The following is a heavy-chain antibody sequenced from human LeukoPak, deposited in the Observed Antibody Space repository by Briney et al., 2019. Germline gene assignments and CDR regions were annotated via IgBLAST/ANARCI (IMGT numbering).Heavy chain of an antibody. CDR2: ISYDGSNK. V-gene: IGHV3-30*18. CDR1: GFTFSSCG. J-gene: IGHJ4*02. Sequence: GRSLRLSCAASGFTFSSCGMHWVRQAPGKGLEWVAVISYDGSNKYYADSVKGRFTISRDNSKNTLYLQMNSLRAEDTAVYYCAKDLITMVRGPFDYWGQGTLVTVSS. D-gene: IGHD3-10*01. CDR3: AKDLITMVRGPFDY.